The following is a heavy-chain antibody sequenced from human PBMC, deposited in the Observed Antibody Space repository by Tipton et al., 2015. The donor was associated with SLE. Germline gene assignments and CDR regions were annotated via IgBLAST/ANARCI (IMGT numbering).Heavy chain of an antibody. V-gene: IGHV4-31*03. J-gene: IGHJ3*01. CDR2: IYYSGNT. CDR1: GGSISSGGYY. Sequence: LRLSCTVSGGSISSGGYYWTWIRQLPGKGLEWIGYIYYSGNTYYNPSLGSRLTISVDTSKDQFSLRLTSVTAADTAVYYCARHLGVIVAFEVWGQGTVLTVSS. D-gene: IGHD3-10*01. CDR3: ARHLGVIVAFEV.